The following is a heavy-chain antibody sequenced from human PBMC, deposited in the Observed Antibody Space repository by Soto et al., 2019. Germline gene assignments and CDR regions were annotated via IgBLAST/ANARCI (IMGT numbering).Heavy chain of an antibody. J-gene: IGHJ4*02. D-gene: IGHD2-2*01. CDR2: IDPGDSSA. V-gene: IGHV5-10-1*01. CDR3: ARRYCSRADCYSDS. CDR1: GYTFFSFW. Sequence: GESLKISCHGSGYTFFSFWIAWVRQVPGKGLEWVGRIDPGDSSATYSPTFQGHVTISADRSTRSAYLQWRSLRASDTAIYFCARRYCSRADCYSDSWGQGSPVTVSS.